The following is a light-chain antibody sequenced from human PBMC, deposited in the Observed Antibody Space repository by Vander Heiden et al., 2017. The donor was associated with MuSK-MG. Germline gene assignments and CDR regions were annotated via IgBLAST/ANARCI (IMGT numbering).Light chain of an antibody. CDR1: SSNIGSNS. Sequence: QSVLTQPPSASGTPGQGVTISCSGGSSNIGSNSVHWYHHLPGSATTLLIDRDHQRTPEAPARFSASKSGTSDSLAISGLQSDDEGDYFCAAWDDSLSGVVFGGGTRLTV. CDR2: RDH. V-gene: IGLV1-44*01. J-gene: IGLJ2*01. CDR3: AAWDDSLSGVV.